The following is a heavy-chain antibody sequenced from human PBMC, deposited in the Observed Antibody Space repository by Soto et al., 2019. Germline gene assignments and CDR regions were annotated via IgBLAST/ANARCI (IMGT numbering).Heavy chain of an antibody. Sequence: PSETLSLTCAVYGGSFSGYYWSWICQPPGKGLEWIGEINHSGSTNYNPSLKSRVTISVDTSKNQFSLKLSSVTAADTAVYYCARGLEYYYDSSGYYPFFDYWGQGTLVTVSS. J-gene: IGHJ4*02. D-gene: IGHD3-22*01. CDR2: INHSGST. CDR1: GGSFSGYY. CDR3: ARGLEYYYDSSGYYPFFDY. V-gene: IGHV4-34*01.